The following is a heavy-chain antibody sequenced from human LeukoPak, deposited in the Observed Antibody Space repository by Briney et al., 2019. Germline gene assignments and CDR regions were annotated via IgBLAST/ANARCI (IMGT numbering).Heavy chain of an antibody. CDR2: ISYEGSNK. V-gene: IGHV3-30*01. J-gene: IGHJ4*02. CDR3: TKALRGLTLLSSDY. CDR1: GVTFCSYA. D-gene: IGHD4-17*01. Sequence: QPGGSLRLSCAPSGVTFCSYATHWVRQGPREGLEWGAVISYEGSNKYYADSVKGRFTISRDNSKNTLYLQMNSVRAENTAVFEFTKALRGLTLLSSDYWGQGTPVTVSS.